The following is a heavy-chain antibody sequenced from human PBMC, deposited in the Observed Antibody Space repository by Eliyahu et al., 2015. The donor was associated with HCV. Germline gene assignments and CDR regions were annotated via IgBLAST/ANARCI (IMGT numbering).Heavy chain of an antibody. CDR1: GGSISSSSYY. D-gene: IGHD3-3*01. CDR3: ARHSSRMTMIDY. CDR2: IYYSGST. V-gene: IGHV4-39*01. Sequence: QLQLQESGPGLVKPSETLSLTCTVSGGSISSSSYYWGWIRQPPGXGLEWIGSIYYSGSTYYNPSLKSRVTISVDTSKNQFSLKLSSVTAADTAVYYCARHSSRMTMIDYWGQGTLVTVSS. J-gene: IGHJ4*02.